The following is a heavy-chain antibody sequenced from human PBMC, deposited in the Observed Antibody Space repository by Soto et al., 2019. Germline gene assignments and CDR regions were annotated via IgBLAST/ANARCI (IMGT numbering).Heavy chain of an antibody. D-gene: IGHD2-15*01. Sequence: SETLSLTCAVYGGSFSGYYWSWIRQPPGKGLEWIGEINHSGSTNYNPSLKSRVTISVDTSKNQFSLKLSSVTAADTAVYYCARGRLVVVAATRVPYYFDYWGQGTLVTVSS. CDR2: INHSGST. V-gene: IGHV4-34*01. CDR3: ARGRLVVVAATRVPYYFDY. J-gene: IGHJ4*02. CDR1: GGSFSGYY.